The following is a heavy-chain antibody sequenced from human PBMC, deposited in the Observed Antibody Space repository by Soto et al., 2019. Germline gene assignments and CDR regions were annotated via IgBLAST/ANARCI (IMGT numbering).Heavy chain of an antibody. CDR1: VGSFSGYY. CDR2: INHSGST. J-gene: IGHJ4*02. CDR3: ARAYYASGSPIYPFDY. V-gene: IGHV4-34*01. D-gene: IGHD3-10*01. Sequence: SETLSLTCAVYVGSFSGYYWSWIRQPPGKGLEWIGEINHSGSTNYNPSLKSRVTISVDTSKNQFSLKLSSVTAADTAVYYCARAYYASGSPIYPFDYWGQGTLVTVSS.